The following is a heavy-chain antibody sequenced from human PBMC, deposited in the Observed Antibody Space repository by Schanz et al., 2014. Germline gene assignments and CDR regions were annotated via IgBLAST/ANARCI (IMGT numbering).Heavy chain of an antibody. CDR1: GFNVGNNY. CDR2: IYSGGST. D-gene: IGHD6-19*01. Sequence: EVQLEVSGGGLVQPGGSLRLSCEASGFNVGNNYMSWVRQPPGKGLEWVAVIYSGGSTFYTDSVKGRFTISRDNSKNTLYLQMNSLIAEDTAVYYCAKCIGWYGRCAFDIWGQGTMVTVSS. J-gene: IGHJ3*02. CDR3: AKCIGWYGRCAFDI. V-gene: IGHV3-66*01.